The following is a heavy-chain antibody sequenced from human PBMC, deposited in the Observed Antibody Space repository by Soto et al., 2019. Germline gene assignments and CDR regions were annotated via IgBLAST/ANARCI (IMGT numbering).Heavy chain of an antibody. CDR2: IYRSGST. V-gene: IGHV4-4*02. D-gene: IGHD3-10*01. CDR1: SGSISTSNW. Sequence: SETMSVTCAVASGSISTSNWWSWVRQPPGKGLEWIGEIYRSGSTNYNPSLRSRVTISVDKSKNQFSLKLSSVTAADTAVYYCARGNRDYYYYMDVWGKGTTVTVSS. CDR3: ARGNRDYYYYMDV. J-gene: IGHJ6*03.